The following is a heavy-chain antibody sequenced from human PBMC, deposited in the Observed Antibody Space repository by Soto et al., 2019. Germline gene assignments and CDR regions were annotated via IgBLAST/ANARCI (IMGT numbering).Heavy chain of an antibody. CDR2: INAGNGNT. Sequence: ASVKVSCKASGYTFTSYAMHWVRQAPGQRLEWMGWINAGNGNTEYSQKFQGRVTITRDTSASTAYMELSSLRSEDTAVYYCAREGARKYNWFDPWGQGTLVTVSS. J-gene: IGHJ5*02. CDR1: GYTFTSYA. D-gene: IGHD3-16*01. CDR3: AREGARKYNWFDP. V-gene: IGHV1-3*01.